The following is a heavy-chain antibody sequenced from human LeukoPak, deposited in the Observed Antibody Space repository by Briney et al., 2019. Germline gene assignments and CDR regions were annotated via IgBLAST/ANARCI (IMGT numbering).Heavy chain of an antibody. J-gene: IGHJ3*02. D-gene: IGHD3-16*01. CDR1: GYTFTDYD. Sequence: SVRVSCKTSGYTFTDYDITWVRQAPGQGLEWMGGIIPIFGTANYAQKFQGRVTITADESTSTAYMELSSLRSEDAAVYYCARELGAFDIWGQGTMVTVSS. CDR3: ARELGAFDI. CDR2: IIPIFGTA. V-gene: IGHV1-69*13.